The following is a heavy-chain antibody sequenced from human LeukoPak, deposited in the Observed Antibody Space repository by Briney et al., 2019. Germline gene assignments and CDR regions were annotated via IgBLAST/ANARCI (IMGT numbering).Heavy chain of an antibody. Sequence: SETLSLTCTVSDGSMTNYYWSWIRQPAGKGLEWVGRMRSSGNNNYNPSLKSRVTISVDTSKNQFSLKLSSVTAADTAVYYCARSSYYYAADASDIWGQGTMVTVSS. D-gene: IGHD3-10*01. V-gene: IGHV4-4*07. CDR1: DGSMTNYY. CDR3: ARSSYYYAADASDI. J-gene: IGHJ3*02. CDR2: MRSSGNN.